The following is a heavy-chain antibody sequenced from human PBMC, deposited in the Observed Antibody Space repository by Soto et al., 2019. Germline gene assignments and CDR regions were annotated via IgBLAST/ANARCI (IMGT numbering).Heavy chain of an antibody. CDR3: ARAPRGIAVAGTAFDH. D-gene: IGHD6-19*01. Sequence: ASVKVSCKASGYTFTGYYMHWVRQAPGQGLEWMGWINPNSGGTNYAQKFQGWVTMTRDTSISTAYMELSRLRSDDTAVYYCARAPRGIAVAGTAFDHWGQGTLVTVS. J-gene: IGHJ4*02. V-gene: IGHV1-2*04. CDR2: INPNSGGT. CDR1: GYTFTGYY.